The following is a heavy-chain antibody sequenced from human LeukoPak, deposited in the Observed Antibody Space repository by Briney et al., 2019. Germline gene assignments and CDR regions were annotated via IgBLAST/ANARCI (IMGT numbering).Heavy chain of an antibody. CDR2: MSYTGST. Sequence: SETLSLTCSVSGDSISTYHWSWIRQAPGKGLEWIGPMSYTGSTDYNPSVKSRVTISVDSSKNQFSLKLSSLTAADTAVYHCARLSSSAWNSFDFWGQGTLVTVSS. CDR1: GDSISTYH. J-gene: IGHJ4*02. CDR3: ARLSSSAWNSFDF. V-gene: IGHV4-59*08. D-gene: IGHD2-2*01.